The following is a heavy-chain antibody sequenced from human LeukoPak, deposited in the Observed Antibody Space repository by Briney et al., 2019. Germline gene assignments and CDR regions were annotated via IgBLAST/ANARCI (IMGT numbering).Heavy chain of an antibody. CDR2: IYISGST. V-gene: IGHV4-61*02. CDR1: GGSISSGSYY. J-gene: IGHJ4*02. Sequence: SETLSLTCTVSGGSISSGSYYWSWIRQPAGKGLEWIGRIYISGSTNYNPSLKSRVTISVDTSKNQFSLKLSSVTAADTAVYYCTRETSSRYFDYWGQGTLVTVSS. CDR3: TRETSSRYFDY.